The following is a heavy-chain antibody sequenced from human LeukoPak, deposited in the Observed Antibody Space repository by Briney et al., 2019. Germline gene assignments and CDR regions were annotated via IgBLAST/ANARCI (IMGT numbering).Heavy chain of an antibody. V-gene: IGHV1-3*01. D-gene: IGHD2-2*01. CDR1: GYIFSDYA. CDR2: IDAGNGIT. J-gene: IGHJ4*02. CDR3: ARGSTSDWPLDH. Sequence: ASVKVSCRASGYIFSDYAIHWVRQAPGQRLEWMGWIDAGNGITRYSQKFQGRVTITRDTSTSTAYIELRSLRSEDTAMYYCARGSTSDWPLDHWGQETLVTISS.